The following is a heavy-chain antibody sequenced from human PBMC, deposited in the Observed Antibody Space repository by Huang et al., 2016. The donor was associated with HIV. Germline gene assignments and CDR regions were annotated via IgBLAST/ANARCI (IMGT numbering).Heavy chain of an antibody. CDR3: VTIGWTSGLDGYFFDY. J-gene: IGHJ4*02. V-gene: IGHV3-21*06. CDR2: ISSSGSPI. CDR1: GFSLRSYT. Sequence: PGASLRLSCAASGFSLRSYTLTWVRQTPSKGLEWVSSISSSGSPIYYGDSVRGKGRLTVSRDNAKNSLYLQINSLSAEDTAVYYCVTIGWTSGLDGYFFDYWGQGALVIVSS. D-gene: IGHD3-16*01.